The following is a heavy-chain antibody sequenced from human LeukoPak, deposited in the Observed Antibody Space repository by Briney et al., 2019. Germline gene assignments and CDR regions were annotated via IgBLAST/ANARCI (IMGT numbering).Heavy chain of an antibody. D-gene: IGHD2-2*01. CDR3: ARDLIVPAASDY. CDR2: ITPMFGTA. Sequence: ASVKVSCKASGGTFSSYDISWVRQAPGQGLEWMGGITPMFGTANHAQKFQGRVTITRDTSASTAYMELSSLRSEDTAVYFCARDLIVPAASDYWGQGTLVTVSS. V-gene: IGHV1-69*05. J-gene: IGHJ4*02. CDR1: GGTFSSYD.